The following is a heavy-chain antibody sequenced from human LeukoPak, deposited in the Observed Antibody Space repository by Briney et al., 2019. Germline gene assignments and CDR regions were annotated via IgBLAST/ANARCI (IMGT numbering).Heavy chain of an antibody. D-gene: IGHD4-17*01. Sequence: GGSLRLSCTASGFTFSGYYMSWFRQAPGKGLEWLSHISGSGRTIYYADSVKGRLTVSRDTAKNSLYLQVNTLRAEDTAVYYCARDLTGTYAFDFWGQGTMVTVSS. CDR2: ISGSGRTI. V-gene: IGHV3-11*04. J-gene: IGHJ3*01. CDR1: GFTFSGYY. CDR3: ARDLTGTYAFDF.